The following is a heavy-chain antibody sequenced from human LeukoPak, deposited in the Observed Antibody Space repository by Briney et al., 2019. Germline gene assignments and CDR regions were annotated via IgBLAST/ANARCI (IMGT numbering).Heavy chain of an antibody. CDR3: ARGDGPGYYDILTGYRPFDY. CDR1: GGTFSSYA. CDR2: IIPIFGTA. D-gene: IGHD3-9*01. Sequence: ASVKVSCKASGGTFSSYAISWVRQAPGRGLEWMGGIIPIFGTANYAQKFQGRVTITADESTSTAYMELSSLRSEDTAVYYCARGDGPGYYDILTGYRPFDYWGQGTLVTVSS. V-gene: IGHV1-69*13. J-gene: IGHJ4*02.